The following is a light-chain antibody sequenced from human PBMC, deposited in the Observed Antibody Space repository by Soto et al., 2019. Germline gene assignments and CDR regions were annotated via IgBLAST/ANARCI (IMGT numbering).Light chain of an antibody. CDR2: TAS. CDR3: QQLNSYPHT. V-gene: IGKV1-9*01. Sequence: DIQLTQSPSFLSASVGDRVTITCRASQGITNYLAWYQQKPGRAPKLLIYTASTLQSGVPSRFSGSRSGTEFTLTISSLQPEDFATYYCQQLNSYPHTFGQGTKLEIK. J-gene: IGKJ2*01. CDR1: QGITNY.